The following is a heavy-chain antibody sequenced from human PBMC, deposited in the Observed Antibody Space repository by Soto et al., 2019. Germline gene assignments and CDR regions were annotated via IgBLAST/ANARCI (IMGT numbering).Heavy chain of an antibody. CDR3: ARRTRYSSGWPPGGVYFDY. CDR1: GGSISSSSYY. Sequence: QPQLQESGPGLVKPSETLSLTCTVSGGSISSSSYYWGWIRQPPGKGLEWIGSIYYSGSTYYNPSLKSRVTISVDTSKNQFSLKLSSVTAADTAVYYCARRTRYSSGWPPGGVYFDYWGQGTLVTVSS. D-gene: IGHD6-19*01. V-gene: IGHV4-39*01. J-gene: IGHJ4*02. CDR2: IYYSGST.